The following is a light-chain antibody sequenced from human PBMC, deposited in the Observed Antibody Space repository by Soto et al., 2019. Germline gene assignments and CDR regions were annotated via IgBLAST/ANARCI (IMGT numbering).Light chain of an antibody. V-gene: IGKV1-27*01. CDR2: AAS. J-gene: IGKJ4*01. CDR3: QKYNSAPLT. CDR1: QGISNY. Sequence: DIQMTQSPSSLSASVGDRVTITCRASQGISNYLAWYQQKPGKVPKLLIYAASTLQSGIPSRFSGSGSGTDFTLKSSSLETEDVANYSCQKYNSAPLTFGGGTKVEIK.